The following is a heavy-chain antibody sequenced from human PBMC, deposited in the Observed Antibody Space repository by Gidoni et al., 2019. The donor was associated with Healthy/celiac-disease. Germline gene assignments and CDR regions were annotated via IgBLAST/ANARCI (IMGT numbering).Heavy chain of an antibody. J-gene: IGHJ4*02. CDR3: AKDPWPHYYDSSGWDY. D-gene: IGHD3-22*01. CDR1: AFPFLSYA. Sequence: EVQLLESGGGLVQPGGSLRLSCAASAFPFLSYAMSWVRQAQGKGLEWVSAISGSVGSTYYADYVKGRFTISRDNSKNTLYLQMNSLRAEDTAVYYCAKDPWPHYYDSSGWDYWGQGTLVTVSS. V-gene: IGHV3-23*01. CDR2: ISGSVGST.